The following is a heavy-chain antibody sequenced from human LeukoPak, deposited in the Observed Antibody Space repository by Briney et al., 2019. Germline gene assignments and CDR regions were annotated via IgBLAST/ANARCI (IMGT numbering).Heavy chain of an antibody. CDR3: ARVNYGDYGLDY. J-gene: IGHJ4*02. CDR2: IYYSGST. Sequence: KRSETQSLTCTVSGGFISIYYWSWIRQPRGEGREWIGYIYYSGSTIFNPSLKSRVTISVDTSKNPFSLKLSSVTAADTAVYYCARVNYGDYGLDYWGQGTLVTVSS. CDR1: GGFISIYY. D-gene: IGHD4-17*01. V-gene: IGHV4-59*01.